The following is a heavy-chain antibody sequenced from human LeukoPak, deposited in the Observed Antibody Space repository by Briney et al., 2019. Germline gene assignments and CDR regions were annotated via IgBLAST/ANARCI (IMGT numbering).Heavy chain of an antibody. D-gene: IGHD1-1*01. CDR3: ARSLDLNYFDY. J-gene: IGHJ4*02. CDR2: ISSSGSTI. V-gene: IGHV3-48*03. Sequence: PGGSLRLSCAASGFTFSSYEMNWVRQAPGKGLEWVSYISSSGSTIYYADSVKGGFTISRDNAKNSLYLQMTRLRAEDTAVYSCARSLDLNYFDYWGRGTLVTVSS. CDR1: GFTFSSYE.